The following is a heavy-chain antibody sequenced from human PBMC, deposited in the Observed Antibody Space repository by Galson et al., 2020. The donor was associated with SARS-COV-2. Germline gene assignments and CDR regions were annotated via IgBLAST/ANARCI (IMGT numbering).Heavy chain of an antibody. CDR2: IWYDGSKK. Sequence: QLGESLKISCAASGFTFSRYGMHWVRQAPGKGLEWVAVIWYDGSKKYYADSVKGRFTISRDNSKNTLILQMNSLRAEDTAVYYCARDLVAISGIRGSCGYWGQGSLVTVSS. J-gene: IGHJ1*01. D-gene: IGHD6-25*01. V-gene: IGHV3-33*08. CDR3: ARDLVAISGIRGSCGY. CDR1: GFTFSRYG.